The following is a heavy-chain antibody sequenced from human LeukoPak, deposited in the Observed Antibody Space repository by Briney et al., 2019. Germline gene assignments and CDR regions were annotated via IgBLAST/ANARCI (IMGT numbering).Heavy chain of an antibody. CDR1: GYTLTELS. Sequence: ASVKVSCKVSGYTLTELSMHWVRQAPGKGLEWMGGFDPEDGETIYAQKFQGRVTMTEDTSTDTAYMELSSLRSEDTAMYYCATSSSYLRYYYYYMDVWGKGTTVTVS. J-gene: IGHJ6*03. CDR2: FDPEDGET. D-gene: IGHD3-22*01. CDR3: ATSSSYLRYYYYYMDV. V-gene: IGHV1-24*01.